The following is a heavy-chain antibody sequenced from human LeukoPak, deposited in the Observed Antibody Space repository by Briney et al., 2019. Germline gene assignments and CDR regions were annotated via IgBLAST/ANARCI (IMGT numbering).Heavy chain of an antibody. CDR1: GFTFSSYA. J-gene: IGHJ4*02. Sequence: GGSLRLSCAASGFTFSSYATSCVRQAPGKGLEWVSAISGSGGSTYDADSVKGRFTISRDNYKNTLYLQMNSLRAEDTAVHYCARLSGRYHGYFDYWSQGTLVTVSS. D-gene: IGHD1-14*01. CDR2: ISGSGGST. CDR3: ARLSGRYHGYFDY. V-gene: IGHV3-23*01.